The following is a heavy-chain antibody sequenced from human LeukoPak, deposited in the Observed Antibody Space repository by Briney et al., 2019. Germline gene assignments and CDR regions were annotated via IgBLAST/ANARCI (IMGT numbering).Heavy chain of an antibody. CDR3: AKEGAFWTPRAAAGTWFDY. J-gene: IGHJ4*02. D-gene: IGHD6-13*01. Sequence: LSGGSLRLSCAASGFTFNNYGMSWVRQAPGKGLEWVSSISETGDSKYYADSVQGRFIISRDNSKNTLYLQMNSLRAEDTAVYYCAKEGAFWTPRAAAGTWFDYWGQGTLVTVSS. CDR2: ISETGDSK. V-gene: IGHV3-23*01. CDR1: GFTFNNYG.